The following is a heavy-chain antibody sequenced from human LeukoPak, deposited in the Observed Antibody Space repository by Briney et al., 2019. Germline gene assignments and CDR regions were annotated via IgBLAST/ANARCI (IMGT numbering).Heavy chain of an antibody. CDR1: GFSFSTSW. V-gene: IGHV3-7*01. CDR2: INQDGSEN. Sequence: GGSLRLSCATSGFSFSTSWMSWVRQAPGRGLEWVANINQDGSENDYVDSVKGRFTISRDNAKSSLYLQMNSLRAEDTAVYYCAREVPWGQGTLVTVSS. J-gene: IGHJ5*02. CDR3: AREVP.